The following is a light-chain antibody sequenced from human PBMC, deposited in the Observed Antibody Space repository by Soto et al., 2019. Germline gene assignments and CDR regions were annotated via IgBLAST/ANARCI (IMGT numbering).Light chain of an antibody. CDR2: GAS. J-gene: IGKJ1*01. Sequence: ETVMTQSPATLSVSPGERATLSCRASQSVSSDLAWYQQKPGQAPRLLMFGASIRATNISARFTGSRSGTDFTLPISCLQSEDFAVYFCQQYITWPRTFGQGTKVESK. CDR3: QQYITWPRT. V-gene: IGKV3-15*01. CDR1: QSVSSD.